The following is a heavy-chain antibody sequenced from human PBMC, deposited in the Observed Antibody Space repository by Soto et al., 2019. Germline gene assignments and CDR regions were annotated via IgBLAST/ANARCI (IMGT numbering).Heavy chain of an antibody. CDR3: ARGERITMVRGVHDAFDI. CDR2: IIPIFGTA. Sequence: QVQLVQSGAEVKKPGSSVKVSCKASGGTFSSYAISWVRQAPGQGLEWMGGIIPIFGTANYAQKFQGRVTITADEYTSTAYMELSSLRSEDTAVYYCARGERITMVRGVHDAFDIWGQGTMVTVSS. J-gene: IGHJ3*02. V-gene: IGHV1-69*12. CDR1: GGTFSSYA. D-gene: IGHD3-10*01.